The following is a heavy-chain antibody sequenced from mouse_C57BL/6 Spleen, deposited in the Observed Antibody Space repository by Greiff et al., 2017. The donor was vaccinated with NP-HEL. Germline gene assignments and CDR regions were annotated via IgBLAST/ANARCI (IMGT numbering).Heavy chain of an antibody. D-gene: IGHD2-12*01. CDR2: IRSKSSNYAT. CDR3: VRSYYSLYFDV. CDR1: GFTFNTYA. J-gene: IGHJ1*03. V-gene: IGHV10-3*01. Sequence: EVQLVESGGGLVQPKGSLKLSCAASGFTFNTYAMHWVRQAPGKGLEWVAHIRSKSSNYATYYADSVKDRFTISRDDSQSMLYLQMNNLKTEDTAMYYCVRSYYSLYFDVWGTGTTVTVSS.